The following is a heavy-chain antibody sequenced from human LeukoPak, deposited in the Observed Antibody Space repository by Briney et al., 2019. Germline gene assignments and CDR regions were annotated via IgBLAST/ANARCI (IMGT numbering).Heavy chain of an antibody. CDR1: GFTFSSYA. D-gene: IGHD6-13*01. Sequence: GGSLRLSCAASGFTFSSYAMSWVRQAPGKGLEWVSAISGSGGSTYYADSVKGRFTISRDNSKNTLCLQMNSLRAEDTAVYYCAKDSSSWYASGAFDIWGQGTMVTVSS. V-gene: IGHV3-23*01. CDR2: ISGSGGST. CDR3: AKDSSSWYASGAFDI. J-gene: IGHJ3*02.